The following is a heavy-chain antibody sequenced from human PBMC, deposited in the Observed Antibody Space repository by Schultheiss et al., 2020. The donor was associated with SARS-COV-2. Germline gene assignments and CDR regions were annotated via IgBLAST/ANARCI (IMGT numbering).Heavy chain of an antibody. CDR1: GFTFSSYA. Sequence: GGSLRLSCAASGFTFSSYAMSWVRQAPGKGLEWVGRIKSKTDGGTTDYAAPVKGRFTISRDDSKNTLYLQMDSLKTEDTAVYYCTTAGYSYGSGLDYWGQGTGVTVSS. J-gene: IGHJ4*02. D-gene: IGHD5-18*01. CDR2: IKSKTDGGTT. V-gene: IGHV3-15*01. CDR3: TTAGYSYGSGLDY.